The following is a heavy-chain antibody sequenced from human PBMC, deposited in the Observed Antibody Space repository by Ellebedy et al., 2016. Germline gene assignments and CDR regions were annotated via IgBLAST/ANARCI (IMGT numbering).Heavy chain of an antibody. D-gene: IGHD1-1*01. CDR1: GFTFSTYS. CDR2: ISSSSSTI. Sequence: GESLKISCAASGFTFSTYSMTWVRQAPGKGLEWVSYISSSSSTIYYADSVKGRFTISRDNAKNSLYLQMNSLRDEDTAVYYCARDSGRNWKGGLVDCWGQGTLVTVSS. CDR3: ARDSGRNWKGGLVDC. J-gene: IGHJ4*02. V-gene: IGHV3-48*02.